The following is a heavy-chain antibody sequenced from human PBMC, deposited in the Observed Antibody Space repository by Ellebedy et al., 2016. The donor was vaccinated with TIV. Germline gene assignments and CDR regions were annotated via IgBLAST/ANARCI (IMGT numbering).Heavy chain of an antibody. Sequence: SETLSLTXAVYGGSFSGYYWSWIRQPPGKGLEWIGEINHSGSTNYNPSLKSRVTISVDTSKNQFSLKLSSVTAADTAVYYCARDLTLQRYMDVWGKGTTVTVSS. CDR3: ARDLTLQRYMDV. J-gene: IGHJ6*03. V-gene: IGHV4-34*01. CDR2: INHSGST. CDR1: GGSFSGYY. D-gene: IGHD1-1*01.